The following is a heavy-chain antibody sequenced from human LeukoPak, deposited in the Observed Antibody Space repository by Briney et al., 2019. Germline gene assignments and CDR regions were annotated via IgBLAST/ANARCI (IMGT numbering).Heavy chain of an antibody. Sequence: GGSLRLSCAASGFTFSSYWMSWVRQAPGKGLEWVSAISGSGGSTYYADSVKGRFTISRDNSKNTLYLQMNSLRAEDTAVYYCAKTRYFDWLLSWFDPWGQGTLVTVSS. J-gene: IGHJ5*02. D-gene: IGHD3-9*01. CDR2: ISGSGGST. V-gene: IGHV3-23*01. CDR1: GFTFSSYW. CDR3: AKTRYFDWLLSWFDP.